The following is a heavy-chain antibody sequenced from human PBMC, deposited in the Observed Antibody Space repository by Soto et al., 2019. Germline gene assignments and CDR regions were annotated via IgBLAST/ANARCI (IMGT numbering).Heavy chain of an antibody. CDR2: IYYSGST. Sequence: QVQLRESGPRLVKPSETLSLTCTVSGGSISGGYYWTWIRQHPGKGLEWIGYIYYSGSTYYNPSLTSRITISVDTSKNRFSLRLSSVTAADTALYYCARLGGVDGALWFDYWGQGTLVTVPQ. CDR1: GGSISGGYY. V-gene: IGHV4-31*03. D-gene: IGHD1-26*01. CDR3: ARLGGVDGALWFDY. J-gene: IGHJ4*02.